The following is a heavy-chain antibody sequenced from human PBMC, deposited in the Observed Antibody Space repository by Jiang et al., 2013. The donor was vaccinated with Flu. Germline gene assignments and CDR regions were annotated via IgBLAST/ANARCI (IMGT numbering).Heavy chain of an antibody. J-gene: IGHJ6*02. CDR1: GDSITGGSYY. CDR3: VSSGSFYYYAMDV. V-gene: IGHV4-39*01. Sequence: SLTCTASGDSITGGSYYWGWIRQSPEKGLEWIGSVSYRGITYYSLSLKSRVTVSPDPSKTQFSLSLNSVTAADTAVYYCVSSGSFYYYAMDVWGQGTTVTVSS. CDR2: VSYRGIT. D-gene: IGHD1-26*01.